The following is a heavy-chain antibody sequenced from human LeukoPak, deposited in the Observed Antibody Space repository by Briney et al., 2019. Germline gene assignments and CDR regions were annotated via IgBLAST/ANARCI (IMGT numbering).Heavy chain of an antibody. CDR1: GCTFSSYA. V-gene: IGHV1-69*05. CDR2: IIHIFGRE. Sequence: GSSVKVSHKASGCTFSSYAISLVRQAPGPGLGWVGGIIHIFGRENYAQKFPGRVTITMAEYTRKAFMELSNLRSEDTAVYYCAIMVRGKDGYYYYMDVWGKGTTVTISS. J-gene: IGHJ6*03. D-gene: IGHD3-10*01. CDR3: AIMVRGKDGYYYYMDV.